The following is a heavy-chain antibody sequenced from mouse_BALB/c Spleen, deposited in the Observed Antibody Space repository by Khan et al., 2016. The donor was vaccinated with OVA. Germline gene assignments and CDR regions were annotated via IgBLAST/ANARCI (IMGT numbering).Heavy chain of an antibody. J-gene: IGHJ3*01. Sequence: EVQLQESGPSLVKPSQTLSLTCSVTGDSITSGYWCWIRKCPGKKLEYMGYILYSGSTYYNPSLKSRISTTRHTSLNQYYLQLNSVTTEDTATYYCARSTYRYAFAYWGQGTLVTVSA. D-gene: IGHD2-14*01. CDR2: ILYSGST. V-gene: IGHV3-8*02. CDR3: ARSTYRYAFAY. CDR1: GDSITSGY.